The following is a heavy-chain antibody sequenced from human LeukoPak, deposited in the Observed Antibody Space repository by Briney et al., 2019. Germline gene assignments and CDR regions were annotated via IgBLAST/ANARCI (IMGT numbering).Heavy chain of an antibody. D-gene: IGHD1-26*01. CDR3: AKGGTIVGATLDY. V-gene: IGHV3-23*01. CDR1: GCTFSSYA. CDR2: ISGSSVAT. J-gene: IGHJ4*02. Sequence: PGGSLRLSCVGSGCTFSSYAMNWVRRAPGKGLEWVSVISGSSVATYYANSVRGRFTISRDNSKNTLYLQMNSLRAEDTAVYYCAKGGTIVGATLDYWGQGTLVTVSS.